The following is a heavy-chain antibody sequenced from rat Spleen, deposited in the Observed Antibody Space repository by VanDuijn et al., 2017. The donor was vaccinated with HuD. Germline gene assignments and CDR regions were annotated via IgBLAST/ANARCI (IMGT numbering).Heavy chain of an antibody. CDR3: TTWDYYDNRFDY. CDR2: ISTAGSNT. D-gene: IGHD1-6*01. V-gene: IGHV5-27*01. CDR1: GFTFNSYY. J-gene: IGHJ2*01. Sequence: EVQLVESGGGLVQPGRSLKLSCAASGFTFNSYYMVWVRQAPTKGLEWVAYISTAGSNTFYRDSVKGRFTISRDNDKSTLHLQMDSLRSEDTATYYCTTWDYYDNRFDYWGQGVMVTVSS.